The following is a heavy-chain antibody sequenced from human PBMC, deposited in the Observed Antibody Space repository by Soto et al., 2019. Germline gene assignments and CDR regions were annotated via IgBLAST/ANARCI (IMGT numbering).Heavy chain of an antibody. CDR2: ISSGSGST. CDR1: GCSFSTYA. D-gene: IGHD6-13*01. Sequence: GGTLRLSCVASGCSFSTYAMTWVRQVPGKGLEWISTISSGSGSTFYPDSVKGRFTISRDISKKILFVPMTGLKADETGGYCGAKAAAQYFDYWGRGTRVTVSS. CDR3: AKAAAQYFDY. V-gene: IGHV3-23*01. J-gene: IGHJ4*02.